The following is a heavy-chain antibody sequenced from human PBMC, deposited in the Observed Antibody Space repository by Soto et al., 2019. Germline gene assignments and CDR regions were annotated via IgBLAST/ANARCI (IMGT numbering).Heavy chain of an antibody. CDR2: ISVSGDST. V-gene: IGHV3-23*01. J-gene: IGHJ4*02. CDR1: GFTFSSYA. D-gene: IGHD2-21*02. CDR3: AKIFRYGDPEY. Sequence: EVQLLESGGGLVQPGGSLRLSCAASGFTFSSYAMSWVRQAPGKGLEWVSGISVSGDSTYYAGSVKGRFTIYRDNSKSTLYLQMNSLRAEDTAVYYCAKIFRYGDPEYWGQGALVTVSS.